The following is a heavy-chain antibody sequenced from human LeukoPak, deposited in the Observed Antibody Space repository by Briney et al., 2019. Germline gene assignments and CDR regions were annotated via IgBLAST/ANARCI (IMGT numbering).Heavy chain of an antibody. V-gene: IGHV3-23*01. D-gene: IGHD5-18*01. CDR3: AIAPIQNFLFDY. CDR1: GFTFSSYA. CDR2: ISGSGGST. J-gene: IGHJ4*02. Sequence: GVSLRLSCAASGFTFSSYAMSWVRQAPGKGLEWVSAISGSGGSTYYADSVKGRFTISRDNSKNTLYLQMNSLRAEDTAVYYCAIAPIQNFLFDYWGQGTLVTVSS.